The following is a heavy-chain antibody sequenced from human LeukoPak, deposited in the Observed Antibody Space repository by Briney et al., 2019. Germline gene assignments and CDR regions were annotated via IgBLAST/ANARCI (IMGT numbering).Heavy chain of an antibody. CDR2: IKYDGSDK. CDR1: GFPFRDYW. D-gene: IGHD1-14*01. CDR3: ARRNLFDY. V-gene: IGHV3-7*01. J-gene: IGHJ4*02. Sequence: GGSLRLSCVASGFPFRDYWMTWVRQAPGKGLECVANIKYDGSDKYYVDSVKGRFTISRDNAKNSVYLQMNSLRVEDTAVYYCARRNLFDYWGQGTVVTASS.